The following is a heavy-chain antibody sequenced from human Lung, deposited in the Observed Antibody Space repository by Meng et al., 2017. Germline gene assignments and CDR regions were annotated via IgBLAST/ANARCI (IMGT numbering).Heavy chain of an antibody. CDR2: VYSSGSA. D-gene: IGHD5/OR15-5a*01. CDR3: ARGVGSLDF. J-gene: IGHJ4*02. Sequence: QVALQESGQGLAQFAETLDRTCDVIGGYISGYFWNWIRRLAGKGLDWIGRVYSSGSANYNPSIKSRVTMSVDRSKNQFSLQLTYVTADDTAVYYCARGVGSLDFWGQGALVTVSS. V-gene: IGHV4-4*07. CDR1: GGYISGYF.